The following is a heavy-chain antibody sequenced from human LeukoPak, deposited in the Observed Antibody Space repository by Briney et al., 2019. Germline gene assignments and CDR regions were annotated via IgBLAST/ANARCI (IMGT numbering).Heavy chain of an antibody. CDR2: IKQDGSEK. J-gene: IGHJ4*02. Sequence: PGGSLRLSCAASGFTFSSYWMSWVHQAPGKGLEWVANIKQDGSEKSYVDSVKGRFTISRDNTKNSLYLQMNSLRAEDTAVYYCARGQTTMTNWGQGTLVTVSS. CDR1: GFTFSSYW. V-gene: IGHV3-7*03. D-gene: IGHD4-17*01. CDR3: ARGQTTMTN.